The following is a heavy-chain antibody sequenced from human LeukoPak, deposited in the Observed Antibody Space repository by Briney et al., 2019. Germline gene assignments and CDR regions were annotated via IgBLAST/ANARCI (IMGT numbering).Heavy chain of an antibody. Sequence: GGSLSLSCAASGVTFSSYEMNWVRQAPGKGLEWVSYISSGSTIYDADSVKGRFTISRDNAKNSLYLQMNSLRAEDTAVYYWARESIAVAGAPFDYWGQGTLVTVSS. CDR3: ARESIAVAGAPFDY. CDR1: GVTFSSYE. J-gene: IGHJ4*02. D-gene: IGHD6-19*01. V-gene: IGHV3-48*03. CDR2: ISSGSTI.